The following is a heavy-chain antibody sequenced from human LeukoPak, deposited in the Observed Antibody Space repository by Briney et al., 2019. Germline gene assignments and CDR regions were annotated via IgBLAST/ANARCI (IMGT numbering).Heavy chain of an antibody. CDR1: GFTFSSYG. D-gene: IGHD3-10*01. CDR2: ISGSGGST. V-gene: IGHV3-23*01. Sequence: GGSLRLSCAASGFTFSSYGMSWVRQAPGKGLEWVSAISGSGGSTYYADSVKGRFTIFRDNSKNTLYLQMNSLRAEDTAVYYCAKDSGGWFDPWGQGTLVTVSS. CDR3: AKDSGGWFDP. J-gene: IGHJ5*02.